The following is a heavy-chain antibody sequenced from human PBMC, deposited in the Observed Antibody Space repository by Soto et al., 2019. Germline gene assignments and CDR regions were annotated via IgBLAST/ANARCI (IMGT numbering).Heavy chain of an antibody. Sequence: QVQLQESGPGLVKPSQTLSLTCTVSGGSISSGGYYWSWIRQHPGKGLEWIGYIYYSGSTYYNPSLKSRVTKSVDTSKNLFPLKLSSVTAAATAVDYCARVKLLDSEYGMDVGGQGTTVTVSS. V-gene: IGHV4-31*03. CDR2: IYYSGST. CDR3: ARVKLLDSEYGMDV. J-gene: IGHJ6*02. D-gene: IGHD1-26*01. CDR1: GGSISSGGYY.